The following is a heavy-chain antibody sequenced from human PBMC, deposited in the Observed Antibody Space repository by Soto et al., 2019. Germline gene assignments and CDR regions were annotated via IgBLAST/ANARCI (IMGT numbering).Heavy chain of an antibody. V-gene: IGHV4-31*03. CDR1: CGSISSGGYY. Sequence: SETLYLTCTVSCGSISSGGYYWSWIRPHPGKGLEWIGYIYYSGSTYYNPSLKSRVTISVDTSKNQFSLKLSSVTAADTAVYYCARNPTDPFLGVVDIWGQGTMVTVSS. J-gene: IGHJ3*02. CDR3: ARNPTDPFLGVVDI. CDR2: IYYSGST. D-gene: IGHD3-16*01.